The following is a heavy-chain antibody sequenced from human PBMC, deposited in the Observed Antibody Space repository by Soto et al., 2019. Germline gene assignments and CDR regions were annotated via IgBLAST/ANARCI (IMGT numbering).Heavy chain of an antibody. Sequence: EVQLVESGGGLVQPGGSLRLSCAASGFTFSSYSMNWVRQAPGKGLEWVSYISSSSSTIYYADSVKGRFTISRDNAKNSLYLQMNSLRAEDTAVYYCARDVCGPPRGPDHAFDIWGQGTMVTVSS. CDR3: ARDVCGPPRGPDHAFDI. CDR1: GFTFSSYS. J-gene: IGHJ3*02. CDR2: ISSSSSTI. V-gene: IGHV3-48*01. D-gene: IGHD2-21*01.